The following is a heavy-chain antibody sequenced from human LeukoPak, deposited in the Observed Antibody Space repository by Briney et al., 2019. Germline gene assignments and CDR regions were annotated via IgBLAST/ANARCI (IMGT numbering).Heavy chain of an antibody. Sequence: ASVKVSCKASGYAFTSYDINWVRQATGQGLEWMGWMNPNSGNTGYAQKFQGRVTMTRNTSISTAYMELSSLRSEDTAVYYCARDRVGSGSYYGAMGYFDYWGQGTLVTVSS. CDR1: GYAFTSYD. CDR3: ARDRVGSGSYYGAMGYFDY. D-gene: IGHD1-26*01. CDR2: MNPNSGNT. J-gene: IGHJ4*02. V-gene: IGHV1-8*01.